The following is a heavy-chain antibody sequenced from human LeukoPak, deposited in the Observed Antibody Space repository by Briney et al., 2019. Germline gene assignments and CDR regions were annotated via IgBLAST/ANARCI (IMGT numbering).Heavy chain of an antibody. CDR2: INHSGST. J-gene: IGHJ4*02. Sequence: PSETLSLTCAVYGGSFSGYYWSWIRQPPGKGLEWIGEINHSGSTNYNPSLKSRVTISVDTSKNQFSLKLSSVTAADTAVYYCARGVVVPAARLDYWGQGTLVTVSS. CDR3: ARGVVVPAARLDY. CDR1: GGSFSGYY. V-gene: IGHV4-34*01. D-gene: IGHD2-2*01.